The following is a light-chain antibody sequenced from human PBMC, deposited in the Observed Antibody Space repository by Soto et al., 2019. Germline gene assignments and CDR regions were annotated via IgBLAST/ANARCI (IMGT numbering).Light chain of an antibody. CDR3: SSYSPTFFYD. CDR2: GVT. J-gene: IGLJ1*01. CDR1: SSDVGAYNY. V-gene: IGLV2-14*01. Sequence: QSALTQPASVSGSPGQSITISCTGTSSDVGAYNYVSGCQQHPVEAPKLIIYGVTNRPSGVSYRFSGSKSDYTASLTISGLQAEDEADYYCSSYSPTFFYDFGTGTKVTV.